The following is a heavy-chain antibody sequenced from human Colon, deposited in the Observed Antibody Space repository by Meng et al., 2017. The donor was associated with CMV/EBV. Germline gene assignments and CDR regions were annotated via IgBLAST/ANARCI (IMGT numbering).Heavy chain of an antibody. J-gene: IGHJ4*02. CDR2: INEYGSEK. CDR3: TSTGVAGAGEH. D-gene: IGHD6-13*01. V-gene: IGHV3-7*01. CDR1: GFTFSSYW. Sequence: GGSLRLSCTPSGFTFSSYWMSWVRQAPGKGLEWVANINEYGSEKYYVDSVKGRFTISRDNAKNSQYLQMNSLRAEDTAVYYCTSTGVAGAGEHWGQGTLVTVSS.